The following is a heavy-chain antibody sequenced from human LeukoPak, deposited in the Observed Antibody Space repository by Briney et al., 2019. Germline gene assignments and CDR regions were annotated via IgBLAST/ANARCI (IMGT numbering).Heavy chain of an antibody. V-gene: IGHV5-51*01. D-gene: IGHD4-17*01. CDR3: ARSSGGNDYGDYEMDY. CDR1: GYRFTSYW. J-gene: IGHJ4*02. CDR2: IYPGDSDT. Sequence: GESLKISCKASGYRFTSYWIGWVRQMPGKGLEWMGIIYPGDSDTRYSPSFQGQVTISADKSISTAYLQWSSLKASDTAMYYCARSSGGNDYGDYEMDYWGQGTLVTVSS.